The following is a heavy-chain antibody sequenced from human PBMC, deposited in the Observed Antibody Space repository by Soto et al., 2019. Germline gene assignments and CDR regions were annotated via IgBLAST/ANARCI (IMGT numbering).Heavy chain of an antibody. Sequence: GGSLRLSCAASGFTFSSYAMDWVRQAPGKGLVWVSWINSDGSSTSYADSVKGRFTISRDNAKNTLYLQMNSLRAEDTAVYYCASGGSSLNFDSWGQGTLVTVSS. CDR3: ASGGSSLNFDS. CDR2: INSDGSST. J-gene: IGHJ4*02. D-gene: IGHD6-6*01. V-gene: IGHV3-74*01. CDR1: GFTFSSYA.